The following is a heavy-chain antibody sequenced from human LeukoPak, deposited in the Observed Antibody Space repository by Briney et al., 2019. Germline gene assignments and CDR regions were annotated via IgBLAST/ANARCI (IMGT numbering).Heavy chain of an antibody. CDR2: IYPGDSDT. CDR1: GYSFTSYW. CDR3: AASAGTAYYYYGMDV. V-gene: IGHV5-51*01. J-gene: IGHJ6*02. Sequence: GESLKISRKGSGYSFTSYWIGWVRQMPGKGLEWMGIIYPGDSDTRYSPSFQGQVTISVDKSISTAYLQWSSLKASDTAMYYCAASAGTAYYYYGMDVWGQGTTVTVSS. D-gene: IGHD6-13*01.